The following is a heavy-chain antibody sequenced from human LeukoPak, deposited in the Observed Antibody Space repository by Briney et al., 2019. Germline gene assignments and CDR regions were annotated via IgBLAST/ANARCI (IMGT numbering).Heavy chain of an antibody. V-gene: IGHV4-34*01. J-gene: IGHJ4*02. CDR1: GGSFSGYY. Sequence: SETLSLTCAVYGGSFSGYYWSWIRQPPGKGLEWIGEINHSGSTNYNPSLKSRVTISVDTSKNQFSLKLSSVTAADTAVYYCARGLWSSSRYYFDYWGQGTLVTVSS. CDR3: ARGLWSSSRYYFDY. D-gene: IGHD3-10*01. CDR2: INHSGST.